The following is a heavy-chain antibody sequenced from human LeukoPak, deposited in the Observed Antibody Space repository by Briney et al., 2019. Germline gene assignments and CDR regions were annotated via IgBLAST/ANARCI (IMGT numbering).Heavy chain of an antibody. CDR2: MSYEGSNK. D-gene: IGHD3-3*01. J-gene: IGHJ4*02. V-gene: IGHV3-30*04. CDR1: GFTFSSYA. Sequence: GGSLRLSCAASGFTFSSYAMHWVRQAPGKGLEWVALMSYEGSNKFYAESVKGRFTISRDNSKKTLYLQMNSLRGEDTAVYYCARGGDYDSWRALRNWGQGTLVTVSS. CDR3: ARGGDYDSWRALRN.